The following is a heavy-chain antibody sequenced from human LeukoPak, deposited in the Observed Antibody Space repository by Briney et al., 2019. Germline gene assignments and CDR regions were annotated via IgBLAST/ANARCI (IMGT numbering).Heavy chain of an antibody. Sequence: GGSLRLSCAASGFTFSSYSMNWVRQAPGKGLEWVSSISSSSSYIYYADSVKGRFTISRDNAKNSLYLQMNSLRAEDTAVYYCASLTIAVAGIRLNYWGQGTLVTVSS. J-gene: IGHJ4*02. D-gene: IGHD6-19*01. CDR3: ASLTIAVAGIRLNY. CDR2: ISSSSSYI. CDR1: GFTFSSYS. V-gene: IGHV3-21*04.